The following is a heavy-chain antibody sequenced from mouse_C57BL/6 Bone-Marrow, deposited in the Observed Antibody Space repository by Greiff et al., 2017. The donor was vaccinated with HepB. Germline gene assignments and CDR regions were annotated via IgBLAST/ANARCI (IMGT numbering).Heavy chain of an antibody. CDR1: GYTFTNYW. V-gene: IGHV1-63*01. Sequence: VQGVESGAELVRPGTSVKMSCKASGYTFTNYWIGWAKQRPGHGLEWIGDIYPGGGYTTYNEKFKGKATLTADKSSSTAYMQFSSLTSEDSAIYYCARVLLRYFDVWGTGTTVTVSS. J-gene: IGHJ1*03. CDR2: IYPGGGYT. CDR3: ARVLLRYFDV. D-gene: IGHD2-12*01.